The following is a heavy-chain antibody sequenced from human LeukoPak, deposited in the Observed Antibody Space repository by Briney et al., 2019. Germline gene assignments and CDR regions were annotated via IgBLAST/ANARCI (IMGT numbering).Heavy chain of an antibody. CDR3: ARGAVGYSSSWYSPRSPVQYYFDY. CDR2: ISGSGGSP. D-gene: IGHD6-13*01. Sequence: PGGSLRLSCAASGFTFSSYAMSWVRQAPGKGLEWVSAISGSGGSPYYADSVKGRFTISRDNSKNTLYLQMNSLRAEDTAVYYCARGAVGYSSSWYSPRSPVQYYFDYWGQGTLVTVSS. J-gene: IGHJ4*02. CDR1: GFTFSSYA. V-gene: IGHV3-23*01.